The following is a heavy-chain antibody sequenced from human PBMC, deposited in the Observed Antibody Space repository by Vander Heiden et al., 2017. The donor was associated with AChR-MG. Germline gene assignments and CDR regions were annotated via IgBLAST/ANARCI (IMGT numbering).Heavy chain of an antibody. J-gene: IGHJ4*02. CDR2: IRSTTFGRTT. CDR3: TRADTVVGAKYYFDY. V-gene: IGHV3-49*04. D-gene: IGHD5-18*01. CDR1: GFTFGAYA. Sequence: EVQVVESGGALVQPGRSLRLSCTSSGFTFGAYAVNWVRQAPGKGLEWVGLIRSTTFGRTTEYAASVRGRFTISRDGSEDIAFLQMNSLKTEDTAVYYCTRADTVVGAKYYFDYWGQGALVTVSS.